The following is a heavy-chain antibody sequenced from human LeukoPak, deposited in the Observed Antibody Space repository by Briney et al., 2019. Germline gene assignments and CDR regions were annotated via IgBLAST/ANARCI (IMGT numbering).Heavy chain of an antibody. CDR2: MNPNSGNT. D-gene: IGHD2-15*01. CDR1: EGTVTSYA. CDR3: ARGAYTPSYYMDV. J-gene: IGHJ6*03. V-gene: IGHV1-8*02. Sequence: ASVKVSYTPSEGTVTSYALLWVRQAPRQEVEWMGWMNPNSGNTGYAQKYQGRVTMTRNTSISTAYMELSSLRSEDTAVYYCARGAYTPSYYMDVWGKGTTVTVSS.